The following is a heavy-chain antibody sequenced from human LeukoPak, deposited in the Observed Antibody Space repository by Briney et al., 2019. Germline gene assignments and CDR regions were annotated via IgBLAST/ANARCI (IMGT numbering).Heavy chain of an antibody. D-gene: IGHD1-1*01. CDR1: GYTFTSYG. CDR2: ISAYNGNT. V-gene: IGHV1-18*01. CDR3: ASIYDLHAFDI. Sequence: GASVKVSCKASGYTFTSYGISWVRQAPGQGLEWMGWISAYNGNTNYAQKLQGRVTMTTDTSTSTAYMELSRLRSDDTAVYYCASIYDLHAFDIWGQGTMVTVSS. J-gene: IGHJ3*02.